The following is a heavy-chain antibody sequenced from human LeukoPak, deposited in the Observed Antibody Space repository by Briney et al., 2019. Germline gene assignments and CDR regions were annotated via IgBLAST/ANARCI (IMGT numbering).Heavy chain of an antibody. Sequence: GGSLRLSCAASGFTFINAWMAWVRQPPGKGLEWVGRIKAKAHGGTIEYAAPVKGRFTISRDDSKNTLYLQMNSLKTEDTAVYYCTTDGVGVEGATYDNWGQGTLVSVSS. CDR1: GFTFINAW. V-gene: IGHV3-15*01. CDR2: IKAKAHGGTI. CDR3: TTDGVGVEGATYDN. D-gene: IGHD1-26*01. J-gene: IGHJ4*02.